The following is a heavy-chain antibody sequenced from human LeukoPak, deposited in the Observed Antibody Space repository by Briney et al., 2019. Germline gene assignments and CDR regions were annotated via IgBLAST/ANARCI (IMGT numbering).Heavy chain of an antibody. J-gene: IGHJ5*02. V-gene: IGHV3-23*01. CDR3: ASLGITMVRGVSTFDP. D-gene: IGHD3-10*01. Sequence: GGSLRLSCAPSGFTFSCYAMSCVRPAPGKGLEWVSAISGSGGSTYYADSVKGRFTISRDNSKNTLYLQMNSLRAEDTAVYYCASLGITMVRGVSTFDPWGQGTLVTVSS. CDR1: GFTFSCYA. CDR2: ISGSGGST.